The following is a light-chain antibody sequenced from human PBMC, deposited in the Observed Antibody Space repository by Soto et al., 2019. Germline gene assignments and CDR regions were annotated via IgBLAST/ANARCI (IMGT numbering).Light chain of an antibody. CDR1: SSDVGGYNY. CDR3: SSYAASNYFYFV. CDR2: DVT. J-gene: IGLJ3*02. Sequence: QSALTQPPSASGSPGQSVTISCTGTSSDVGGYNYVSWYQQYPGRAPKLMIYDVTKRPSGVPDRFSGSKSGNTASLTVSGLLAEDEADYYCSSYAASNYFYFVFGGGTKLTVL. V-gene: IGLV2-8*01.